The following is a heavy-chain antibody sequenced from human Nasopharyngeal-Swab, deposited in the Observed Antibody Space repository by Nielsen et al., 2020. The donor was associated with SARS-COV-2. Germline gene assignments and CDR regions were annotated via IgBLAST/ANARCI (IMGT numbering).Heavy chain of an antibody. J-gene: IGHJ6*03. CDR1: GGSLSGYY. CDR2: INQSEST. Sequence: SETLSLTCAVYGGSLSGYYWSWIRQPPGKGLEWIGEINQSESTNHNPSLKSRVTISVDKSKNQFSLKLSSVTAADTAVYYCARGELLNSYYYYYMDVWGKGTTVTVSS. V-gene: IGHV4-34*01. D-gene: IGHD1-26*01. CDR3: ARGELLNSYYYYYMDV.